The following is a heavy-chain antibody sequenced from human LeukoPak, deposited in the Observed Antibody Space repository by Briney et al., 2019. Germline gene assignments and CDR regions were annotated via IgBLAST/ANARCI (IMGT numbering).Heavy chain of an antibody. CDR1: GYSFTNYW. Sequence: GESLKIFCKGSGYSFTNYWIGWVRQMPGKGLEWMGIIFPGDSDTRYSPSFQGQVTISVDKSISTAYLQWSSLKASDTAMYYCARASYGDFDYWGQGTLVTVSS. CDR3: ARASYGDFDY. D-gene: IGHD4-17*01. J-gene: IGHJ4*02. CDR2: IFPGDSDT. V-gene: IGHV5-51*01.